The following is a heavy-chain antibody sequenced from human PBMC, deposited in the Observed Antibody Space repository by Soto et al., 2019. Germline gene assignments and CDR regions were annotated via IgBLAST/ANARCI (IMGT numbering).Heavy chain of an antibody. CDR1: GGSIRSGGYY. V-gene: IGHV4-31*03. CDR2: IHYIGRT. D-gene: IGHD2-15*01. CDR3: ARCRDALGFYY. Sequence: QVQLQESGPGLVKPSDILSLTCNVSGGSIRSGGYYWGCIPQAPVKGLEWIGYIHYIGRTSYNLSLESRVSISLDTSGHQFSLTLTSVTAEATAVYYCARCRDALGFYYWGQGTLVTVS. J-gene: IGHJ4*02.